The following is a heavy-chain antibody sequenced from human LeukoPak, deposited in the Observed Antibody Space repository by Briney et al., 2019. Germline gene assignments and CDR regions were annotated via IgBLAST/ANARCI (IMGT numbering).Heavy chain of an antibody. Sequence: PGRSLRLSCAASGFTFSSYGMHWVRQAPGKGLEWVAVIWYDGSNQYYIDSVKGRFTISRDNSKNTLFLQMNSLRAEDTAVYYCARDSWLGDCGSISCSTFDYWGRGTLVTVSS. V-gene: IGHV3-33*01. CDR1: GFTFSSYG. CDR2: IWYDGSNQ. CDR3: ARDSWLGDCGSISCSTFDY. D-gene: IGHD2-2*01. J-gene: IGHJ4*02.